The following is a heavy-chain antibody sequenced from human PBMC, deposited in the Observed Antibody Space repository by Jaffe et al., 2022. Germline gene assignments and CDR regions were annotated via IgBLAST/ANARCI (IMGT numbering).Heavy chain of an antibody. J-gene: IGHJ4*02. CDR2: IYWNDDK. D-gene: IGHD3-16*01. CDR1: GFSLSTSGVG. V-gene: IGHV2-5*01. Sequence: QITLKESGPTLVKPTQTLTLTCTFSGFSLSTSGVGVGWIRQPPGKALEWLALIYWNDDKRYSPSLKSRLTITKDTSKNQVVLTMTNMDPVDTATYYCAHLAYDYIWGGTSHYFDYWGQGTLVTVSS. CDR3: AHLAYDYIWGGTSHYFDY.